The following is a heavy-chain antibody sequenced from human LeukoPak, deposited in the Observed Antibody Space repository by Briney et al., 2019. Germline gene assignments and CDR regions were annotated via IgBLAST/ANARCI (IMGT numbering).Heavy chain of an antibody. CDR3: ARQWTWFDP. J-gene: IGHJ5*02. D-gene: IGHD6-19*01. CDR1: GFTFTSYY. CDR2: IKQDGSEK. Sequence: PGGSLRLSCAASGFTFTSYYKSWVRQAPGKGLEWVANIKQDGSEKDYVDSVKGRFTISRDNAKNSVYLQMNSLRVEDAAVYYCARQWTWFDPWGQGTLVTVSS. V-gene: IGHV3-7*01.